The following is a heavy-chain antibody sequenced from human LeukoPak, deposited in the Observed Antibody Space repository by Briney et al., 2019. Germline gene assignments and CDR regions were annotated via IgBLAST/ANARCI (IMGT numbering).Heavy chain of an antibody. CDR1: GGSISSYY. Sequence: SETLSLTCTVSGGSISSYYWSWIRQPPGQGLEWIGYIYYSGSTNYNPSLKSRVTISVDTSKNQFSLKLSSVTAADTAVYYCARDPTSGWFDPWGQGTLVTVSS. V-gene: IGHV4-59*01. CDR3: ARDPTSGWFDP. D-gene: IGHD3-16*01. CDR2: IYYSGST. J-gene: IGHJ5*02.